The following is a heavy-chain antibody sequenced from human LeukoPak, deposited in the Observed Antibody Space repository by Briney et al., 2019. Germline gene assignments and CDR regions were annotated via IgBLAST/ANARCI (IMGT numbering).Heavy chain of an antibody. J-gene: IGHJ4*02. CDR3: AKGSYYDSSGSFYFDY. V-gene: IGHV3-64*04. CDR2: ISSNGGST. D-gene: IGHD3-22*01. CDR1: GFTFSSYA. Sequence: GGSLRLSCSASGFTFSSYAMHWVRQAPGKGLEYVSAISSNGGSTYYADSVKGRFTISRDNSKNTLYVQVNSLGTEDTAAYYCAKGSYYDSSGSFYFDYWGQGTLVTVSS.